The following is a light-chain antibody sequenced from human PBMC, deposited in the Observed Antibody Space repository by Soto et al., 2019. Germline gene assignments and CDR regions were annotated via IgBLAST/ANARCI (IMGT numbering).Light chain of an antibody. CDR2: EGS. Sequence: QSALTQPASVSGSPGQSITISCTGSSSDVGSNNFVSWYQQHPGKAPQFMIYEGSKRPPGISNRFSGSKSGNTASLTISGLEAEDEADYYCCSYAGTTSLVFGGGTKLTVL. CDR1: SSDVGSNNF. J-gene: IGLJ3*02. CDR3: CSYAGTTSLV. V-gene: IGLV2-23*01.